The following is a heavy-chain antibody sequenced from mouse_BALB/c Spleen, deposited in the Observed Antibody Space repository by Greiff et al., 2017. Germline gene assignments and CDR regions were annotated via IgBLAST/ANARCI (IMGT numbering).Heavy chain of an antibody. Sequence: EVKVVESGGGLVKPGGSLKLSCAASGFTFSSYAMSWVRQTPEKRLEWVASISSGGSTYYPDSVKGRFTISRDNARNILYLQMSSLRSEDTAMYYCAREDDYYGSSYYFDYWGQGTTLTVSS. CDR2: ISSGGST. CDR3: AREDDYYGSSYYFDY. CDR1: GFTFSSYA. J-gene: IGHJ2*01. V-gene: IGHV5-6-5*01. D-gene: IGHD1-1*01.